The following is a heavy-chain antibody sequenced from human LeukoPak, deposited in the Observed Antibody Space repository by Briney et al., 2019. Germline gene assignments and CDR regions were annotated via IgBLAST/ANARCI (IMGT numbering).Heavy chain of an antibody. CDR1: GFTLSSYA. Sequence: GGSLRLSCAASGFTLSSYAMSWVRQAPGKGLEWVSDISGTGGSTYYADSVKGRFTISRDNSKNTLYLQMNSLRAEDTAVYCCAKLAVAGRNHDLYYYYYGMDVWGQGTTVTVSS. J-gene: IGHJ6*02. CDR3: AKLAVAGRNHDLYYYYYGMDV. V-gene: IGHV3-23*01. D-gene: IGHD6-19*01. CDR2: ISGTGGST.